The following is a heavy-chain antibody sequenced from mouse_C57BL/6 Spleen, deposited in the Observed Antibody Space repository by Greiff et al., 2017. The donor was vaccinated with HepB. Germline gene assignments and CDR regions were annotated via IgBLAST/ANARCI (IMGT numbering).Heavy chain of an antibody. CDR3: ARSIYYGYDDGAAWFAY. J-gene: IGHJ3*01. Sequence: QVQLKESGAELAKPGASVKLSCKASGYTFTSYWMHWVKQRPGQGLEWIGYINPSSGYTKYNQKFKDKATLTADKSSSTAYMQLSSLTYEDSAVYYCARSIYYGYDDGAAWFAYWGQGTLVTVSA. D-gene: IGHD2-2*01. V-gene: IGHV1-7*01. CDR2: INPSSGYT. CDR1: GYTFTSYW.